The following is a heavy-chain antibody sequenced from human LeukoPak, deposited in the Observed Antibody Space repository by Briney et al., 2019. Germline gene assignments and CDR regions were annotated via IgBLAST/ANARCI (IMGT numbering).Heavy chain of an antibody. CDR2: ISWDGGST. J-gene: IGHJ4*02. CDR1: GFTLDDYA. D-gene: IGHD6-13*01. CDR3: AKDSRGIAAWYYFDY. Sequence: GGSLRLSCAASGFTLDDYAMHWFRQAPGKGLKWVSPISWDGGSTYYADSVKGRFTISRDNSKNSLYLQMNSLRAEDTALYYCAKDSRGIAAWYYFDYWGQGTLVTVSS. V-gene: IGHV3-43D*03.